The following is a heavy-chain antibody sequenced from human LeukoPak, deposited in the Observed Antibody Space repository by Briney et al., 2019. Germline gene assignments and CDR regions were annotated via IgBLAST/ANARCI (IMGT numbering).Heavy chain of an antibody. CDR2: IRYDGSNK. D-gene: IGHD5-18*01. J-gene: IGHJ3*01. CDR1: GFTFSNYA. CDR3: ATYVDTVRYDAFDV. V-gene: IGHV3-30*02. Sequence: GGSLRLSCAASGFTFSNYAMHWVRQAPGKGLEWVTFIRYDGSNKYYADSVKGRFTISRDNSKNTLYLQMNSLRAEDTAVYYCATYVDTVRYDAFDVWGQGTMVTVSS.